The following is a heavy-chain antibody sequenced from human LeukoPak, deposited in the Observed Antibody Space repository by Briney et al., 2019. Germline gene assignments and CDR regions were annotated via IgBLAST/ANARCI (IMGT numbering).Heavy chain of an antibody. Sequence: SETLSLTCTVSGGSISSDNYHWSWIRQPAGKGLEWIGRIYYSGSTYYNPSLKSRVTISVDTSKNQFSLKLSSVTAADTAVYYCARDVGARLPGYWGQGSLVTVSS. V-gene: IGHV4-39*07. CDR3: ARDVGARLPGY. J-gene: IGHJ4*02. D-gene: IGHD6-6*01. CDR2: IYYSGST. CDR1: GGSISSDNYH.